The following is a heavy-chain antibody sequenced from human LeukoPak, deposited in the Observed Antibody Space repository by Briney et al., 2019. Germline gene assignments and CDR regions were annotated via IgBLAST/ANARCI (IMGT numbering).Heavy chain of an antibody. CDR1: GFTFDDYA. J-gene: IGHJ3*02. V-gene: IGHV3-9*01. CDR2: ISWNSGSI. D-gene: IGHD1-1*01. CDR3: AKGTGLDAFDI. Sequence: GGSLRLSCAASGFTFDDYATHWVRQAPGKGLEWVSGISWNSGSIGYADSVKGRFTISRDNAKNSLYLQMNSLRAEDTALYYCAKGTGLDAFDIWGQGTMVTVSS.